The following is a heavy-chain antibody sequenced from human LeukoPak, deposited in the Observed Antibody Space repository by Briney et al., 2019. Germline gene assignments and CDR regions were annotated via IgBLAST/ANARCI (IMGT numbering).Heavy chain of an antibody. J-gene: IGHJ4*02. D-gene: IGHD3-9*01. CDR2: MYATGST. Sequence: SETLSLTCTVSGDSISSSYWNWIRQPAGGGLEWIGRMYATGSTDYNTPLKSRVTMSLDKSKNQFSLKLSSATAAHTAVYYCARAPDMSSYDETGFYYFDHWGRGTLVTVSS. CDR3: ARAPDMSSYDETGFYYFDH. CDR1: GDSISSSY. V-gene: IGHV4-4*07.